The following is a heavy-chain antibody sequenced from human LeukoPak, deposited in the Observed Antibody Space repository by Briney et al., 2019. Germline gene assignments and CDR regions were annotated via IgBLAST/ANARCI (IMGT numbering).Heavy chain of an antibody. CDR2: IYYSGST. CDR3: ARHGTSYGDVDY. CDR1: GGSISSNTYY. V-gene: IGHV4-39*01. J-gene: IGHJ4*02. D-gene: IGHD4-17*01. Sequence: SETLSLTCTVSGGSISSNTYYWGWIRQPPGKGLEWIGSIYYSGSTYYNPSLKSRVTISVDTSKNQFSLKLSSVTAADTAVYYCARHGTSYGDVDYWGQGTLVTVSS.